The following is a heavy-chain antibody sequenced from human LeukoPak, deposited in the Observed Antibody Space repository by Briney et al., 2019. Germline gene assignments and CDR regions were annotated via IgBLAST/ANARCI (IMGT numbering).Heavy chain of an antibody. V-gene: IGHV3-30*04. J-gene: IGHJ6*02. CDR3: ARDDKAWDYYGMDV. CDR1: GFTFSSYA. CDR2: ISYDGSNK. D-gene: IGHD3-16*01. Sequence: GRSLRLSCAASGFTFSSYAMHWVRQAPGKGLEWVAVISYDGSNKYYADSVKGRFTISRDNSKNTLYLQMNSLRAEDTAVYYCARDDKAWDYYGMDVWAKGPRSPSP.